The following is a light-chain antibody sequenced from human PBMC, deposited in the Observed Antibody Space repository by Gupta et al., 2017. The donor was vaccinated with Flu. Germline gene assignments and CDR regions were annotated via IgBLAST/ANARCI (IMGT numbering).Light chain of an antibody. CDR2: DAS. Sequence: EIVLTQSPATLSLSPVERATLSCRASQTIGTYLAWYQQKPGQSPRLLIYDASNRATGIPARFSGSGSGTDFTLTISSLEPEDFAVYYCQQRSNWPPYTFGQGTKLEIK. CDR1: QTIGTY. J-gene: IGKJ2*01. CDR3: QQRSNWPPYT. V-gene: IGKV3-11*01.